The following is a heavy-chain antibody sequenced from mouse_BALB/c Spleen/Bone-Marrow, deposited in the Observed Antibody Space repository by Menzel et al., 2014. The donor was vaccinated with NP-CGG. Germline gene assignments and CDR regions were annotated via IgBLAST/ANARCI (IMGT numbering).Heavy chain of an antibody. CDR3: AREGYDYDWFAD. CDR1: GFTFSSYG. CDR2: ISGGGSYI. V-gene: IGHV5-9-2*01. J-gene: IGHJ3*01. D-gene: IGHD2-4*01. Sequence: EVQRVESGGDLVKPGGSLKLSCAASGFTFSSYGMSWVRQTPEKRLEWVATISGGGSYIYYADNVKGRFIISRDNAKNNLYLQVGSLRSGDTALYYCAREGYDYDWFADWGQGTLVTVSA.